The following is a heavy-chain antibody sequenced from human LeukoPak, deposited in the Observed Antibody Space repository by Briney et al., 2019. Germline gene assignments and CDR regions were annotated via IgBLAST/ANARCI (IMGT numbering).Heavy chain of an antibody. CDR3: VQGRYFDY. CDR2: ISYDGSTK. Sequence: GGSLRLSCTASGFTFSTYGMHWVRQAPGKGLEWVTLISYDGSTKYYSDSVKGRFTISRDNAKNSLYLQMNSLRAEDTAVYYCVQGRYFDYWGQGTLVTVSS. CDR1: GFTFSTYG. V-gene: IGHV3-30*03. J-gene: IGHJ4*02.